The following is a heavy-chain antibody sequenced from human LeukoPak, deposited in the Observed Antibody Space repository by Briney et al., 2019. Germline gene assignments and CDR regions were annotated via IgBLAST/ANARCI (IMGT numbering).Heavy chain of an antibody. D-gene: IGHD3-10*01. CDR2: IYYSGST. Sequence: SETLSLTCTVSGGSISSYYWSWIRQPPGKGLEWIGYIYYSGSTNYNPSLKSRVTISVDTSKNQFSLKLSSVTAADTAVYYCARGSYYGSGSYRTCCYYYMDVWGKGTTVTISS. CDR1: GGSISSYY. J-gene: IGHJ6*03. V-gene: IGHV4-59*01. CDR3: ARGSYYGSGSYRTCCYYYMDV.